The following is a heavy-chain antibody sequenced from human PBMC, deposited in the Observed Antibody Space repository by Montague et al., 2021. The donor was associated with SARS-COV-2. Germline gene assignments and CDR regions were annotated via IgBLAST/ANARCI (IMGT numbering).Heavy chain of an antibody. Sequence: SETLSLTCTVYGDSFSGYYYSWIRQAPGRGLEWIGEINDRGSSNYNPSLRSRVAISVDTSQNQISLNLSSVTAADTAVYYYARPLRARGYWGLDVWGHGTTVIVSS. J-gene: IGHJ6*02. V-gene: IGHV4-34*01. CDR1: GDSFSGYY. D-gene: IGHD2-8*02. CDR3: ARPLRARGYWGLDV. CDR2: INDRGSS.